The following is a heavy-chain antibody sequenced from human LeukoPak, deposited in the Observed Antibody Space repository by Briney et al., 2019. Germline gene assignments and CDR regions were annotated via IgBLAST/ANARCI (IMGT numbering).Heavy chain of an antibody. V-gene: IGHV3-7*01. D-gene: IGHD4-23*01. CDR3: TRDEGATVATYRFDF. CDR2: IKYDGTNT. J-gene: IGHJ4*02. Sequence: PGGSVRLSCAASGFYFRNYYMSWVRQAPGKGLEWLANIKYDGTNTNYKDSVKGRLTLSRDNAKNSVYLQMYRLRAEDTAVYYCTRDEGATVATYRFDFWGRGTLVTVSS. CDR1: GFYFRNYY.